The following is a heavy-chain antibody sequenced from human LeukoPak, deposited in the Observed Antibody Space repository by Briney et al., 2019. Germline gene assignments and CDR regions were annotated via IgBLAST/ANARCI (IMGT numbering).Heavy chain of an antibody. D-gene: IGHD5-18*01. J-gene: IGHJ4*02. CDR3: ARSEKGYSYGYAEASFDY. V-gene: IGHV3-21*01. CDR1: GFTFSSYS. CDR2: ISSSSSYI. Sequence: PGGSLRLSCAASGFTFSSYSMNWVRQAPGKGLEWVSSISSSSSYIYYADSVKGRFTISSDNAKNSLYLQMNSLRAEDTAVYYCARSEKGYSYGYAEASFDYWGQGTLVTVSS.